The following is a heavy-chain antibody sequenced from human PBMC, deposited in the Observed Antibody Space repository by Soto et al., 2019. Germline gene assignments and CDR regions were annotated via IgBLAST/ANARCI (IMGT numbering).Heavy chain of an antibody. V-gene: IGHV4-31*03. CDR1: AGSISRGAYY. Sequence: SETRSLTCTVSAGSISRGAYYWSWIRQHPGKGLEWIGYIYYSGSTYYNPSLKSRLTISVDTSKNQFSLKLSSVTAADTAVYYCARSVFPWGQGTLVTVSS. CDR3: ARSVFP. CDR2: IYYSGST. J-gene: IGHJ5*02.